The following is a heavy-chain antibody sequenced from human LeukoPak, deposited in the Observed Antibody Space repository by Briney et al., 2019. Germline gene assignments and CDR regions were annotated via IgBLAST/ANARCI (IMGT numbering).Heavy chain of an antibody. CDR2: ISAYNGNT. D-gene: IGHD3-9*01. J-gene: IGHJ6*03. Sequence: ASVRVSCKASGYTFTSYGISWVRQAPGQGLEWMGWISAYNGNTNYAQKLQGRVTMTTDTSTSTAYMELRSLRSDDTAVYYCAREVRYYDILTGYGNYYYYMDVWGKGTTVTISS. V-gene: IGHV1-18*01. CDR1: GYTFTSYG. CDR3: AREVRYYDILTGYGNYYYYMDV.